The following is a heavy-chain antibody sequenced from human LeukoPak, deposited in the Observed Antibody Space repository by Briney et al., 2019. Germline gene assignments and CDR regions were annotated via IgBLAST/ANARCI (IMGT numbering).Heavy chain of an antibody. J-gene: IGHJ4*01. Sequence: GGSLRLSCAASGFTFNNYALSWDRQAPGKGLEWVSAIHKTGDYTYYTDSVKGRFTISRDNSKTMMYLEMNSLRAEDTAVYYCADGPFDYWGQGTLVTVSS. CDR2: IHKTGDYT. CDR1: GFTFNNYA. V-gene: IGHV3-23*01. CDR3: ADGPFDY.